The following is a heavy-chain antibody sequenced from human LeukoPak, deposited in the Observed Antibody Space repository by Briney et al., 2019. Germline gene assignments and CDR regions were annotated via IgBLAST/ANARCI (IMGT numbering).Heavy chain of an antibody. CDR3: ARTHSYAYYFDY. D-gene: IGHD3-16*01. J-gene: IGHJ4*02. Sequence: SETLSLTCAVYGGSFSGYYWSWIRQPPGKGLEWIGEINRSGSTNYNPSLKSRVTISVDTSKNQFSLKLSSVTAADTAVYYCARTHSYAYYFDYWGQGTLVTVSS. CDR2: INRSGST. CDR1: GGSFSGYY. V-gene: IGHV4-34*01.